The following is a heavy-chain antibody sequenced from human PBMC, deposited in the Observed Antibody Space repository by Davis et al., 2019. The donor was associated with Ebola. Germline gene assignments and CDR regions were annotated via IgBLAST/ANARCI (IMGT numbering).Heavy chain of an antibody. V-gene: IGHV3-64*01. Sequence: GGSLRLSCAASGFTFSSYAMHWVRQAPGKGLEYVSAISSNGGSTYYANSVKGRFTISRDNSKNTLYLQMGSLRAEDTAVYYCAKEQSLFIVGAKGWFDPWGQGTLVTVSS. CDR3: AKEQSLFIVGAKGWFDP. D-gene: IGHD1-26*01. CDR2: ISSNGGST. CDR1: GFTFSSYA. J-gene: IGHJ5*02.